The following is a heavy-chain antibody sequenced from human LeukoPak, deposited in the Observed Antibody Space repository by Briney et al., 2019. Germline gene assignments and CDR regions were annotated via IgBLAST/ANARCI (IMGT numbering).Heavy chain of an antibody. V-gene: IGHV3-66*01. D-gene: IGHD2-2*01. J-gene: IGHJ4*02. Sequence: PGGSLRLSCAASGFTVSSNYMSWVRQAPGKGLEWVSVIYSGGSTYYADSVKGRFTISRDNSKNTLYLQMNSLRAEDTAVYYCARVRPDLLNIVVVPAAFDYWGQGTLVTVSS. CDR2: IYSGGST. CDR1: GFTVSSNY. CDR3: ARVRPDLLNIVVVPAAFDY.